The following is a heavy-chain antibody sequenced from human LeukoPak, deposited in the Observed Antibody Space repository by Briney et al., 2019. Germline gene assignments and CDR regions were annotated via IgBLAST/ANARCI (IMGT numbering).Heavy chain of an antibody. Sequence: PGGSLRLSCAASGFTFSSYSMNWVRQAPGKGLEWVSPISSSSSYIYYADSVKGRFTISRDNAKNSLYLQMNSLRAEDTAVYYCARDSSSWSFGAFDIWGQGTMVTVSS. CDR3: ARDSSSWSFGAFDI. J-gene: IGHJ3*02. V-gene: IGHV3-21*01. D-gene: IGHD6-13*01. CDR2: ISSSSSYI. CDR1: GFTFSSYS.